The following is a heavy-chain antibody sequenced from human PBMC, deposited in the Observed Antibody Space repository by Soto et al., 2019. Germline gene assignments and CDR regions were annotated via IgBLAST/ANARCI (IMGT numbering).Heavy chain of an antibody. CDR3: ARKGDYGWFDP. CDR1: GFTLSSYE. J-gene: IGHJ5*02. D-gene: IGHD4-17*01. V-gene: IGHV3-48*03. CDR2: ISSSGSTI. Sequence: TGGSLRLSCAASGFTLSSYEMNWVRQAPGKGLEWVSYISSSGSTIYYADSVKGRFTISRDNAKNSLYLQMNSLRAEDTAVYYCARKGDYGWFDPWGQGTLVTVSS.